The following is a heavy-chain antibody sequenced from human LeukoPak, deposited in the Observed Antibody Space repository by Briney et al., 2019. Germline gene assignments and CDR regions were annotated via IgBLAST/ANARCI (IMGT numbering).Heavy chain of an antibody. CDR1: EFSFSNYW. J-gene: IGHJ4*02. CDR3: ARYRNEDRALVRFDY. Sequence: GGSLRLSCVASEFSFSNYWMSWVRQAPGKGLEWVANIKQDGNEKYYVDSVKGRFTISRDNAKNSLYLEMNSLRAEDTAVYYCARYRNEDRALVRFDYWGQGTLVTVSS. CDR2: IKQDGNEK. V-gene: IGHV3-7*01. D-gene: IGHD5-18*01.